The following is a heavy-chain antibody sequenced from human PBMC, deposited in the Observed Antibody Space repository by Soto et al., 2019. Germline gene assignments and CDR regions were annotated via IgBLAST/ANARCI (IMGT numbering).Heavy chain of an antibody. CDR3: ARLNYDALTTHRWFDP. J-gene: IGHJ5*02. V-gene: IGHV4-59*08. CDR1: GASISPNY. D-gene: IGHD3-3*01. Sequence: SETLSLTCTVSGASISPNYWSWVRQPPGKGLEWIGYIFHNGITNYSPSFKSRITLSLDTSKNQFSLRLTSVTAADTAVYFCARLNYDALTTHRWFDPWGQGTPVTVSS. CDR2: IFHNGIT.